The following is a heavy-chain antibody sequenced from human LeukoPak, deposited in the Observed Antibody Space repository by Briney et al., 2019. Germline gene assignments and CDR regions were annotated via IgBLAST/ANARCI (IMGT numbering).Heavy chain of an antibody. CDR1: GFTFSNYA. D-gene: IGHD6-13*01. Sequence: GGSLRLSCAASGFTFSNYAMHWVRRAPGKGLEWVALISYDGSVEKNAASVKGRFTISRDNSKNTLYLQMNSLRTEDTAVYYCARALGSSWDSSLDSWGQGTLVPVSS. CDR2: ISYDGSVE. CDR3: ARALGSSWDSSLDS. J-gene: IGHJ4*02. V-gene: IGHV3-30*04.